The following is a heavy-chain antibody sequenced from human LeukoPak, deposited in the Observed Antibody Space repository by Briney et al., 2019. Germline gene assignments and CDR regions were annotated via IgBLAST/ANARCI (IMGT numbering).Heavy chain of an antibody. CDR2: IGTAGDT. V-gene: IGHV3-13*01. Sequence: WGVLRLSCAASGFTFSSHDMHWVRQATGKGLEWVSAIGTAGDTYYPGSVKGRFTISRENAKNSLYLQMNSLRAGDTAVYYCARGAYYYGSARYHLNYFYYGMDAWGQGTTVIVSS. CDR3: ARGAYYYGSARYHLNYFYYGMDA. J-gene: IGHJ6*02. D-gene: IGHD3-10*01. CDR1: GFTFSSHD.